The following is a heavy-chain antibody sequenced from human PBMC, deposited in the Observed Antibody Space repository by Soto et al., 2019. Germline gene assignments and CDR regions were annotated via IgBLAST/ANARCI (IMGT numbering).Heavy chain of an antibody. V-gene: IGHV5-10-1*01. J-gene: IGHJ6*02. D-gene: IGHD3-10*01. CDR3: ARLPLWFGELSLGYGMDF. Sequence: SLKISYTGSGYSFASYWISWVRQIPGKGLEWMGRIDPSDSYTNYSPCFQGHVTISADKSISTAYLQWSSLKASDTAMYYCARLPLWFGELSLGYGMDFWGQGTTVTVSS. CDR2: IDPSDSYT. CDR1: GYSFASYW.